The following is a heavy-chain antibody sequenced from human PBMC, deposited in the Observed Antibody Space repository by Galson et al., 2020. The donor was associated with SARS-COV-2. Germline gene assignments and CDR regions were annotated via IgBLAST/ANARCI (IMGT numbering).Heavy chain of an antibody. J-gene: IGHJ5*02. Sequence: SETMSLTCTVTGASFSSGGHSWAWVRQHPGKGLEWIGYITHIYNRGNSHYNPSLKSRVSISLDTSKNQISLKLSSVTAAYTAMYYCARVRSMLRGVVRGNWLDTWGQGSLVAGSS. CDR3: ARVRSMLRGVVRGNWLDT. D-gene: IGHD3-10*01. CDR1: GASFSSGGHS. V-gene: IGHV4-31*03. CDR2: ITHIYNRGNS.